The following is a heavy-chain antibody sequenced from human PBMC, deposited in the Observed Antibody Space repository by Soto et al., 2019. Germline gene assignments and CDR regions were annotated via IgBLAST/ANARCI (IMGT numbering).Heavy chain of an antibody. V-gene: IGHV1-69*01. CDR3: ARKLIYYCSGSRPYYYYGMDV. Sequence: QVQLVQSGAEVKKPGSSVKVSCKASGGTFSSYAISWVRQAPGQGLEWMGGIIPIFGTANYAQKFQGRVTITADESTSTAYMELSSLRSEDTAVYYCARKLIYYCSGSRPYYYYGMDVWGQGTTVTVSS. CDR2: IIPIFGTA. D-gene: IGHD3-10*01. J-gene: IGHJ6*02. CDR1: GGTFSSYA.